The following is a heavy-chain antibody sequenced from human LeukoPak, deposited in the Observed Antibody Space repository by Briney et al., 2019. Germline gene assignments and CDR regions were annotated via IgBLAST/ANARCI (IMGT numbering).Heavy chain of an antibody. J-gene: IGHJ4*02. CDR2: IYYSGST. Sequence: TPSETLSLTCTVSGGSISSYYWSWIRQPPGKGLEWIGYIYYSGSTNYNPSLKSRVTISVDTSKNQFSLKLSSVTAADTAVYYCARARTMVRGVIIEGDFDYWGQGTLVTVSS. V-gene: IGHV4-59*01. D-gene: IGHD3-10*01. CDR1: GGSISSYY. CDR3: ARARTMVRGVIIEGDFDY.